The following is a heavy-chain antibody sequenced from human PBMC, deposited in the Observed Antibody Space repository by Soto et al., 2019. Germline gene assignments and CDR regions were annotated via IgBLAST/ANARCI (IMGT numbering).Heavy chain of an antibody. V-gene: IGHV1-69*13. J-gene: IGHJ4*02. CDR3: ARGPDRSGFYLFDY. D-gene: IGHD3-22*01. CDR1: GGTFSNHA. CDR2: IIPLSGTT. Sequence: SVKVSCKASGGTFSNHAISWVRQAPGQGPEWMGGIIPLSGTTNYAQKFQGRVTITADESMTTAYMELSSLRYGDTAVYYCARGPDRSGFYLFDYWGQGTLVTVSS.